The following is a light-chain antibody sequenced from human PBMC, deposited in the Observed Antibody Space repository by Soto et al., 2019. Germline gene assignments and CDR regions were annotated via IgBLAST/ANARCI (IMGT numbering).Light chain of an antibody. CDR3: QQYAESRWT. J-gene: IGKJ1*01. V-gene: IGKV3-20*01. CDR1: QSVASAY. Sequence: EIVLTQSPGTLSLSPGETATLSCRASQSVASAYLAWYQHRPGQAPRLLIYGASSRATGIADRITGSGSGTDFTLTINRLEPEDFAAHYCQQYAESRWTFGQGTKVE. CDR2: GAS.